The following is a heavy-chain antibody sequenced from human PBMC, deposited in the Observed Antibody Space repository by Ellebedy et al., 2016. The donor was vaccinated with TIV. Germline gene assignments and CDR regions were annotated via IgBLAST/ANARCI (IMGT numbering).Heavy chain of an antibody. CDR3: VRDKQDYGGGYYFNGMDV. CDR1: GFTFSGYW. CDR2: IATDGSST. D-gene: IGHD4-23*01. V-gene: IGHV3-74*01. J-gene: IGHJ6*02. Sequence: GESLKISCAASGFTFSGYWMHWVRQPPGKGLVWVSRIATDGSSTTYADSVKGRFSISRDNDKNTLYLHMSSLRAEDTAVYYCVRDKQDYGGGYYFNGMDVWGQGTMVTISS.